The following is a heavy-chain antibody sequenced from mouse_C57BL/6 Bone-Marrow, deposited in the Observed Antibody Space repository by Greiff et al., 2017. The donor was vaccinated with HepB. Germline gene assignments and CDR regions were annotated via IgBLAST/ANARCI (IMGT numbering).Heavy chain of an antibody. J-gene: IGHJ1*03. V-gene: IGHV5-6*01. D-gene: IGHD2-13*01. CDR2: ISSGGSYT. CDR3: ASHDGDYEGSGYWYFDV. CDR1: GFTFSSYG. Sequence: EVQRVESGGDLVKPGGSLKLSCAASGFTFSSYGMSWVRQTPDKRLEWVATISSGGSYTYYPDSVKGRFTISRDNAKNTLYLQMSSLKSEDTAMYYCASHDGDYEGSGYWYFDVWGTGTTVTVSS.